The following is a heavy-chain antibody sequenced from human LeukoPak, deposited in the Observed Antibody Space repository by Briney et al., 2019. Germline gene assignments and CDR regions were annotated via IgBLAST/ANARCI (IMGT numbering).Heavy chain of an antibody. CDR3: ARVRYYYDSSGYYFDY. CDR2: IKQDGSEK. J-gene: IGHJ4*02. V-gene: IGHV3-7*01. Sequence: GGSLRLSCAASGFTFSSYWMSWVRQAPGKGLEWVANIKQDGSEKYYVDSVKGRFTISRDNAKNSLYLQMNSLRAEDTAVYYCARVRYYYDSSGYYFDYWGQGTLVTASS. CDR1: GFTFSSYW. D-gene: IGHD3-22*01.